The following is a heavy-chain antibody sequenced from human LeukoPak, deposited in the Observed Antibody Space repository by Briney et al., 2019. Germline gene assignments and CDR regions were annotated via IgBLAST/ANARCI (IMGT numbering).Heavy chain of an antibody. CDR2: IWYDGSNK. CDR1: GFTFSSYG. V-gene: IGHV3-33*06. D-gene: IGHD6-19*01. Sequence: GRSLRLSCAASGFTFSSYGMHWVRQAPGKGLEWVAVIWYDGSNKYYADSVKGRFTISRDNSKNTLYLQMNSLRAEDTAVYYCAKGAGIAVSDFDYWGQGTLVTVSS. J-gene: IGHJ4*02. CDR3: AKGAGIAVSDFDY.